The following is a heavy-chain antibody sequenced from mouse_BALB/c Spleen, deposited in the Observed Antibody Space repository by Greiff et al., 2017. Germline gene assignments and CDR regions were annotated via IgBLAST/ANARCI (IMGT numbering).Heavy chain of an antibody. CDR3: ARTRQLDGLAY. D-gene: IGHD4-1*02. CDR1: GFTFSSFG. CDR2: ISSGSSTI. V-gene: IGHV5-17*02. J-gene: IGHJ3*01. Sequence: EVMLVESGGGLVQPGGSRKLSCAASGFTFSSFGMHWVRQAPEKGLEWVAYISSGSSTIYYADTVKGRFTISRDNPKNTLFLQMTSLRSEDTALYYCARTRQLDGLAYWGQGTLVTVSA.